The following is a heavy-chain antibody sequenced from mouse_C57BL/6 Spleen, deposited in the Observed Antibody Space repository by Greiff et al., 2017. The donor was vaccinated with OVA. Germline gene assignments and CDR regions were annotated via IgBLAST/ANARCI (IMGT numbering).Heavy chain of an antibody. CDR3: VRDRTGTYYFDY. Sequence: VQLQQSGGGLVQPKGSLKLSCAASGFTFNTYAMHWVRQAPGKGLEWVARIRSKSSNYATYYADSVKDRFTISRDDSQSMLYLQMNNLKTEDTAMYYCVRDRTGTYYFDYWGQGTTLTVSS. J-gene: IGHJ2*01. CDR1: GFTFNTYA. CDR2: IRSKSSNYAT. D-gene: IGHD4-1*01. V-gene: IGHV10-3*01.